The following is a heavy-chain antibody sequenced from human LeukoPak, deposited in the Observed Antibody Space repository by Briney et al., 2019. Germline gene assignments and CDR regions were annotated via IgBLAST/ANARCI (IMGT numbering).Heavy chain of an antibody. CDR2: INHSGST. V-gene: IGHV4-34*01. D-gene: IGHD3-22*01. CDR3: ARGFYYDSSGYSLTD. J-gene: IGHJ4*02. CDR1: GGSFSGYY. Sequence: SETLSLTCAVYGGSFSGYYWSWIRQPPGKGLEWIGEINHSGSTNYNPSLKSRVTISVDTSKNQFSLKLSSVTAADTAVYYCARGFYYDSSGYSLTDWGQGTLVTVSS.